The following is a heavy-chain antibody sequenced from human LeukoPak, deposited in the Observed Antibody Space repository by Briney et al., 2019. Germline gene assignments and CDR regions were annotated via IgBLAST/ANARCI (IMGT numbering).Heavy chain of an antibody. J-gene: IGHJ4*02. CDR3: ARHVVYCSSTSCYAGKYYFDY. CDR1: GYSFTSYW. CDR2: IYPGDSDT. D-gene: IGHD2-2*01. V-gene: IGHV5-51*01. Sequence: GESLKISCKGSGYSFTSYWIGWVRQMPGKGLEWKGIIYPGDSDTRYSPSFQGQVTISADKSISTAYLQWSSLKASDTAMYYCARHVVYCSSTSCYAGKYYFDYWGQGTLVTVSS.